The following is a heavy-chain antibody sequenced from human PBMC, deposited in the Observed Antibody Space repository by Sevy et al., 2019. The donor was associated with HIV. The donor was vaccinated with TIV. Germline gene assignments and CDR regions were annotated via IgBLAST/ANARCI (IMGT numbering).Heavy chain of an antibody. V-gene: IGHV3-11*01. D-gene: IGHD3-3*01. J-gene: IGHJ4*02. CDR2: ISSSGSNI. CDR1: GFTFSDYY. Sequence: GSLRLSCVASGFTFSDYYMSWIRQAPGKGLEWVSYISSSGSNIYYADSVKGRFTVSRDNAKNSMYLQMNSLRAEDTALYYCARDLHRGLSGSTSGYWGQGTLVTVSS. CDR3: ARDLHRGLSGSTSGY.